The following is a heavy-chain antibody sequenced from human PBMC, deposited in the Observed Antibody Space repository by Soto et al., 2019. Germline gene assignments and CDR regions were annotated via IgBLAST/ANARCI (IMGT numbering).Heavy chain of an antibody. CDR2: ISSSSSYI. CDR1: GFTFSSYS. CDR3: AIYSSSPLYFDGMDV. Sequence: VGSLRLSCAASGFTFSSYSMNWVRQAPGKGLEWVSSISSSSSYIYYADSVKGRFTISRDNAKDSLYLQMNSLRAEDTAVYYCAIYSSSPLYFDGMDVWGQGTTVTVSS. V-gene: IGHV3-21*01. D-gene: IGHD6-13*01. J-gene: IGHJ6*02.